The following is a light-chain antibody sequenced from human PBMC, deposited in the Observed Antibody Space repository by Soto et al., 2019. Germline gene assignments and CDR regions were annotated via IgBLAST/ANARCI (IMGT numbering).Light chain of an antibody. V-gene: IGLV1-44*01. CDR2: STS. Sequence: QSVLTQPPSASGTPGQIVAISCSGSSSNIGSNTVTWYHQLPGTAPKLLIYSTSQRSSGVPGRFSGSKSGASASLSISGLQSEDEADYYCAAWDDRLDVYVFGTGTKVTVL. CDR1: SSNIGSNT. CDR3: AAWDDRLDVYV. J-gene: IGLJ1*01.